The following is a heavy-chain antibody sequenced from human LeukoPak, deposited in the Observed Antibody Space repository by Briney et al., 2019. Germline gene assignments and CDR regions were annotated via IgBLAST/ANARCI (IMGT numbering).Heavy chain of an antibody. Sequence: PGGSLRLSCAASGFTFSSYSMNWVRQAPGKGLEWVSYISSTGNTIYYADSVKGRFTISRDSARNSLYLQMNSLGAEDTAVYYCARDVDWCFDLWGRGTLVTVSS. J-gene: IGHJ2*01. CDR1: GFTFSSYS. CDR3: ARDVDWCFDL. CDR2: ISSTGNTI. V-gene: IGHV3-48*01.